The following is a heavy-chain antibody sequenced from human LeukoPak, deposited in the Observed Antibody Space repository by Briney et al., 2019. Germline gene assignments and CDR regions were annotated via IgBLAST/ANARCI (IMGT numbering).Heavy chain of an antibody. V-gene: IGHV3-23*01. CDR1: GFSFSSYA. CDR3: AKLVLFSGTTGDLNY. Sequence: GGSLRLSCAASGFSFSSYAMSWVRQAPGKGLEWVSTITASGGSTYYADSVKGRFTISRDNSKNTLYLQINSLRAEDTALYYCAKLVLFSGTTGDLNYWGQGTLVTVS. CDR2: ITASGGST. J-gene: IGHJ4*02. D-gene: IGHD1-1*01.